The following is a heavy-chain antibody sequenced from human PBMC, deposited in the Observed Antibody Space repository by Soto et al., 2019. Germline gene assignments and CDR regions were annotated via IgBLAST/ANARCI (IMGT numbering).Heavy chain of an antibody. CDR2: IIPIFGTA. CDR1: GGTFSSYA. V-gene: IGHV1-69*13. D-gene: IGHD3-22*01. CDR3: ARGGMYYYDSSGSSY. J-gene: IGHJ4*02. Sequence: ASVKVSCKASGGTFSSYAISWVRQAPGQGLEWMGGIIPIFGTANYAQKFQGRVTITADESTSTAYMELSSLRSEDTAVYYCARGGMYYYDSSGSSYWGQGTLVTVSS.